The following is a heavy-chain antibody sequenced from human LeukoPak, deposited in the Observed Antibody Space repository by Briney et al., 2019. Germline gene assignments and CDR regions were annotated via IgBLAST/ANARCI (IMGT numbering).Heavy chain of an antibody. Sequence: SETLSLTCTVSGGSISSSSYYWGWIRQPPGKGLEWIGSIYHSGSTYYNPSLKSRVTISVDTSKNQFSLKLSSVTAADTAVYYCARERVMITFGGVIVHHGYYFDYWGQGTLVTVSS. D-gene: IGHD3-16*02. CDR1: GGSISSSSYY. V-gene: IGHV4-39*07. J-gene: IGHJ4*02. CDR2: IYHSGST. CDR3: ARERVMITFGGVIVHHGYYFDY.